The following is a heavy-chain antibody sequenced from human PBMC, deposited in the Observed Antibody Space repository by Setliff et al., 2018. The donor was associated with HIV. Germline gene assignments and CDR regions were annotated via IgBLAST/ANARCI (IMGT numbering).Heavy chain of an antibody. CDR2: LHLSGDT. J-gene: IGHJ5*02. D-gene: IGHD2-21*01. CDR1: GDSINSGTYY. Sequence: SETLSLTCTVSGDSINSGTYYWSWIRQPAGKGLEWIGRLHLSGDTNYNPSLKSRVTMSVDTSKNQFSLKLNSVTAADTAVYYCARGGRDGIAWGQGTLVTVSS. CDR3: ARGGRDGIA. V-gene: IGHV4-61*02.